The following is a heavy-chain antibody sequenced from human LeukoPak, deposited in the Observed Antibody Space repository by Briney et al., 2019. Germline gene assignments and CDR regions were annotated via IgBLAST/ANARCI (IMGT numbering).Heavy chain of an antibody. Sequence: PGGSLRLSCEVSGFIFSNYAMSWVRQASGKGLEWVSAISGSHSSTYYADSVKGRFTISRDNSKNTLSLQMSSLRVEDTAVYYCAKGGYDFWSGYYWYFQHWGQGTLVTVPS. V-gene: IGHV3-23*01. D-gene: IGHD3-3*01. CDR2: ISGSHSST. CDR3: AKGGYDFWSGYYWYFQH. CDR1: GFIFSNYA. J-gene: IGHJ1*01.